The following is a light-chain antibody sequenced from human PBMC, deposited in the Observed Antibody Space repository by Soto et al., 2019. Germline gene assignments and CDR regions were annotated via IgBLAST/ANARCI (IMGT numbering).Light chain of an antibody. CDR2: NNN. J-gene: IGLJ3*02. Sequence: QPVLTQPPSASGTPGQGVTISCSGSGSNIASNSVNWYQQLSGTAPKLLMYNNNQRPSGVPDRFSGSKSGTSASLAISGLQSEDEADYYCATWDDSLNGVVFGGGTKLTVL. CDR3: ATWDDSLNGVV. V-gene: IGLV1-44*01. CDR1: GSNIASNS.